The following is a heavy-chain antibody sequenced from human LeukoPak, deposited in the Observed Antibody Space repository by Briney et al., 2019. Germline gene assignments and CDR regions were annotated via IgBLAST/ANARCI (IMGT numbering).Heavy chain of an antibody. CDR1: RYTLTSYY. J-gene: IGHJ4*02. CDR3: ARESAFRFDY. Sequence: ASAKDSPKPPRYTLTSYYMHRVRHTPQQRLEWMGIINPSGGSTSYAQKFQGRVTMTRDTSTSTLYIELNNQTSEHTPVYYCARESAFRFDYRRQRTLLT. V-gene: IGHV1-46*01. D-gene: IGHD3-3*01. CDR2: INPSGGST.